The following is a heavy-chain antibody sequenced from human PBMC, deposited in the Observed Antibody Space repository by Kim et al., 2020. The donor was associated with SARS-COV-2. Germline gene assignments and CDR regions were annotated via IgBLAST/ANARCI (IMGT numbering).Heavy chain of an antibody. J-gene: IGHJ5*02. Sequence: GGSLRLSCSASGFTFSSYAMHWVRQAPGKGLEYVSAISSNGGSTYYADSVKGRFTISRDNSKNTLYLQMSSLRAEDTAVYYCVKAQGPYSSGWSGPDWFDPWGQGTLVTVSS. CDR1: GFTFSSYA. D-gene: IGHD6-19*01. V-gene: IGHV3-64D*06. CDR2: ISSNGGST. CDR3: VKAQGPYSSGWSGPDWFDP.